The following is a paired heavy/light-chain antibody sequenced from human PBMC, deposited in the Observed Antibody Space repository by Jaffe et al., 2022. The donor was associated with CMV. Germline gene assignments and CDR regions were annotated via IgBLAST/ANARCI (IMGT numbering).Light chain of an antibody. V-gene: IGKV3-20*01. CDR3: QQYGRSVWT. CDR1: QSVGSRY. Sequence: EIVLTQSPGTLSLSPGERVTLSCRASQSVGSRYLAWYQQKPGQAPRLLISGASSRATGIPDRFNGSGSGTDFTLTIRRLEPEDCAVYYCQQYGRSVWTFGQGTKVECK. CDR2: GAS. J-gene: IGKJ1*01.
Heavy chain of an antibody. CDR3: ARVVASRTSDSWSGYSFDY. Sequence: QVQLQESGPGLVKPSETLSLTCSVSGSSFSNYYWSWIRQTPGKGLEWIGYIHDSGSTDSNPSLRSRVTISLDTSKNQFYLRLTSATAADTATYYCARVVASRTSDSWSGYSFDYWGQGTLVTVSS. D-gene: IGHD3-3*01. CDR2: IHDSGST. CDR1: GSSFSNYY. V-gene: IGHV4-59*01. J-gene: IGHJ4*02.